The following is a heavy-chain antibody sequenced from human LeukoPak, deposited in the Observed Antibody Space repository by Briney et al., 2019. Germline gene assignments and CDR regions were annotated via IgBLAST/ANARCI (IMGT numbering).Heavy chain of an antibody. CDR3: ARSTWYFDL. CDR1: GFTFTSYE. V-gene: IGHV3-48*03. J-gene: IGHJ2*01. Sequence: GGSLRLSCAASGFTFTSYEMNWVRQAPGKGLEWVSYISSSGSTIYYADSVKGRFTISRDNAKNSLYLQMNSLRAEDTAVYYCARSTWYFDLWGRGILVTVSS. CDR2: ISSSGSTI.